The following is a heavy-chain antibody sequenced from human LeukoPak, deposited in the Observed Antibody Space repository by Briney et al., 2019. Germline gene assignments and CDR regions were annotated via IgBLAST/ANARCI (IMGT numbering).Heavy chain of an antibody. V-gene: IGHV1-18*01. CDR2: ISAYNGNT. CDR3: RIVATSFSDYYYGMDV. D-gene: IGHD5-12*01. Sequence: VASVKVSCKASSYTFTSYGISWVRQAPGQGLEWMGWISAYNGNTNYAQKLQGRVTMTTDTSTSTAYMELRSLRSDDTAVYYCRIVATSFSDYYYGMDVWGQGTTVTVSS. J-gene: IGHJ6*02. CDR1: SYTFTSYG.